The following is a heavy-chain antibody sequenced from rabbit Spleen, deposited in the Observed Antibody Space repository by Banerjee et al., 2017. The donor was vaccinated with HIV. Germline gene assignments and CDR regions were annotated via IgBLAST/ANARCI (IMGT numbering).Heavy chain of an antibody. CDR3: ARDVFDYGYAFDL. V-gene: IGHV1S45*01. J-gene: IGHJ4*01. CDR1: GFSFSSSYY. D-gene: IGHD6-1*01. Sequence: QEQLEESGGELVKPEGSLTLTCTASGFSFSSSYYMCWVRQAPGKGLEWIACIYGGGLDNSYYANWAKGRFTISKPSSTTVTLQMTSLTAADTAIYFCARDVFDYGYAFDLWGPGTLVTVS. CDR2: IYGGGLDNS.